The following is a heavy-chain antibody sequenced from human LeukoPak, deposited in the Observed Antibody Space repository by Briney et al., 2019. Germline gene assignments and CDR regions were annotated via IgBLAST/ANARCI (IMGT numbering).Heavy chain of an antibody. Sequence: PSETLSLTCTVSGGSISSYYWSWIRQPAGKGLEWIGRIYTSGSTNYNPSLKSRVTMSVDTSKNQFSLKLSSVTAADTAVYYCARGIWGRDYYYMDVWGKGTTVTVSS. CDR2: IYTSGST. D-gene: IGHD3-16*01. CDR3: ARGIWGRDYYYMDV. J-gene: IGHJ6*03. CDR1: GGSISSYY. V-gene: IGHV4-4*07.